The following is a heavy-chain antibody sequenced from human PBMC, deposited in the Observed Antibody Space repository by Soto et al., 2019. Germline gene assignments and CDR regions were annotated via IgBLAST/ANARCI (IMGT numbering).Heavy chain of an antibody. D-gene: IGHD3-3*01. Sequence: ASETLSLTCTVSGGSISSSSYYWGWIRQPPGKGLEWIGSIYYSGSTYYNPSLKSRVTISVDTSKNQFSLKLSSVTAADTAVYYCARHPFGDFWSGSQNWFDPWGQGTLVTVSS. J-gene: IGHJ5*02. CDR1: GGSISSSSYY. V-gene: IGHV4-39*01. CDR2: IYYSGST. CDR3: ARHPFGDFWSGSQNWFDP.